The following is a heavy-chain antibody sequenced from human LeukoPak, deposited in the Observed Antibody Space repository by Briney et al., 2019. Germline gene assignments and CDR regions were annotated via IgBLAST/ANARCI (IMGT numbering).Heavy chain of an antibody. CDR2: IYYSGST. V-gene: IGHV4-59*08. Sequence: PSETLSLTCTVSGGSISSYYWSWIWQPPGKGLEWIAYIYYSGSTNYNPSLKSRVTISVDTSKNQFSLKLSSVTAADTAVYYCARHPYGDYALDYWGQGTLVTVSS. CDR3: ARHPYGDYALDY. J-gene: IGHJ4*02. D-gene: IGHD4-17*01. CDR1: GGSISSYY.